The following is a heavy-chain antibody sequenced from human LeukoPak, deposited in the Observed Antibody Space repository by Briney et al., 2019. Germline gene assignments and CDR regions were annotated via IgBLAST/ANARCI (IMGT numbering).Heavy chain of an antibody. CDR3: ARDYTAGPPNTAEFDY. CDR2: IYHSGST. CDR1: GGSISSSNW. V-gene: IGHV4-4*02. J-gene: IGHJ4*02. Sequence: SETLSLTCTVSGGSISSSNWWSWVRQPPGKGLEWIGEIYHSGSTNYNPSLKSRVTISVDKSKNQFSLKLSSVTAADTAVYYCARDYTAGPPNTAEFDYWGQGTLVTVSS. D-gene: IGHD2-21*02.